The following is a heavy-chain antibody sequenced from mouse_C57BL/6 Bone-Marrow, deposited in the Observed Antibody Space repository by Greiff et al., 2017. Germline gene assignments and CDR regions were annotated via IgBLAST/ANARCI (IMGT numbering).Heavy chain of an antibody. J-gene: IGHJ3*01. Sequence: VQLKESGGDLVKPGGSLKLSCAASGFTFSSYGMSWVRQTPDKRLEWVATISSGGSYTYYPDSVKGRFTISSDNAKNTLYRQMSSQKSEDTAMYYCARLDYGGAYWGQGTLVTVSA. CDR1: GFTFSSYG. D-gene: IGHD2-4*01. CDR2: ISSGGSYT. CDR3: ARLDYGGAY. V-gene: IGHV5-6*01.